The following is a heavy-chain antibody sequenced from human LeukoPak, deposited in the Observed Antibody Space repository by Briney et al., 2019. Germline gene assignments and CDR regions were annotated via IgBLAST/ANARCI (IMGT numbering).Heavy chain of an antibody. D-gene: IGHD6-13*01. CDR3: ARGRVAAAGPYDY. J-gene: IGHJ4*02. CDR2: ISSSSSYI. Sequence: PGGSLRLSCAASGFTFSSYSMNWVRQAPGKGLEWVSSISSSSSYIYYADSVKGRFTISRDNAKNSLYLQMNSLRAEDTAVYYCARGRVAAAGPYDYRGQGTLVTVSS. V-gene: IGHV3-21*01. CDR1: GFTFSSYS.